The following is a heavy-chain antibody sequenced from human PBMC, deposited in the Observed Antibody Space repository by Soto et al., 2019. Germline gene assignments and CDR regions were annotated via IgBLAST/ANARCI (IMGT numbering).Heavy chain of an antibody. CDR2: IYHSGST. CDR1: GYSISSGYY. D-gene: IGHD3-16*02. CDR3: ARVGIMITFGGVIDNPPLDY. Sequence: SETLSLTCAVSGYSISSGYYWGWIRQPPGKGLEWIGSIYHSGSTYYNPSLKSRVTISVDTSKNQFSLKLSSVTAADTAVYYCARVGIMITFGGVIDNPPLDYWGQGTLVTVS. V-gene: IGHV4-38-2*01. J-gene: IGHJ4*02.